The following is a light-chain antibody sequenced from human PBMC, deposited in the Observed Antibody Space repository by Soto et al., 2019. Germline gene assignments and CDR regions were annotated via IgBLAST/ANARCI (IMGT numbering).Light chain of an antibody. J-gene: IGLJ1*01. CDR1: SSDVGSYTY. CDR2: EVN. Sequence: QSALTQPASVSGSPRQSITISCTGASSDVGSYTYVSWYQQHPGKAPKLMIYEVNNRPSGVSNRFSGSKSGNTASLTISGLQAEDEADDYCSSYTSRSTLYVFGTGTKLTVL. CDR3: SSYTSRSTLYV. V-gene: IGLV2-14*01.